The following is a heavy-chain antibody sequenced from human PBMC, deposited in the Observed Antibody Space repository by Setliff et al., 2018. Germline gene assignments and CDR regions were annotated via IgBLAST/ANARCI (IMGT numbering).Heavy chain of an antibody. J-gene: IGHJ5*02. CDR3: ARDSRARIPIFGVLTNWFDP. CDR2: IYHSGST. CDR1: GQSFSDYY. Sequence: PSETLSLTCAIYGQSFSDYYWSWVRQPPGKGLEWIGEIYHSGSTNYNPSLKSRVTISVDTSKNQFSLKLSSVTAADTAVYYCARDSRARIPIFGVLTNWFDPWGQGTLVTVSS. V-gene: IGHV4-34*01. D-gene: IGHD3-3*01.